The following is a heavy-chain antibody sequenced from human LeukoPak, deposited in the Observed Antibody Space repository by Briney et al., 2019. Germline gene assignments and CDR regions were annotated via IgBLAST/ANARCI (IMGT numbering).Heavy chain of an antibody. J-gene: IGHJ4*02. D-gene: IGHD5-12*01. CDR1: GFTFSENN. Sequence: AGGSLRLSCAASGFTFSENNVHWVRQAPGKGLEWVALISNDGNSKDYADSVKGRFTLSGDNSKTTLYLQMNSLRAEDTAVYYCARDRSGFYSVDYWGQGTLVTVSS. CDR3: ARDRSGFYSVDY. V-gene: IGHV3-30-3*01. CDR2: ISNDGNSK.